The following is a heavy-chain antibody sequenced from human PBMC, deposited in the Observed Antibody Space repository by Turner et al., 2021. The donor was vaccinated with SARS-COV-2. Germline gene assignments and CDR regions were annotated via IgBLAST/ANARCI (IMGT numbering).Heavy chain of an antibody. CDR2: IGSVITTI. D-gene: IGHD2-2*01. Sequence: VQLVESGGGLVQPGGSLRLSCAASGFSFRTYEMNWVRQAPGKGLEWVSYIGSVITTIYYADSVKGRFTISRDNAKNSLYLQMNSLRAEDTAVYYCARDHRPVVVPAAKRAGSYYYGMDVWGQGTTVTVSS. V-gene: IGHV3-48*03. J-gene: IGHJ6*02. CDR3: ARDHRPVVVPAAKRAGSYYYGMDV. CDR1: GFSFRTYE.